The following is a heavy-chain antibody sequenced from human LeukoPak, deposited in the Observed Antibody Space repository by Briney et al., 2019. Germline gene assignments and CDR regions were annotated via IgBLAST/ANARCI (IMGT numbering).Heavy chain of an antibody. CDR3: ITFSMIVVVITD. V-gene: IGHV3-15*01. CDR2: IKSKTDGSKT. CDR1: GFTISNDW. Sequence: GGTLRLSCAASGFTISNDWRSWVSQAPGKGLEWVGRIKSKTDGSKTDYAAPVKGRFTISRHDSKNTLYLQMNSLKTEHTAVYYCITFSMIVVVITDWGQGTLVTVSS. D-gene: IGHD3-22*01. J-gene: IGHJ4*02.